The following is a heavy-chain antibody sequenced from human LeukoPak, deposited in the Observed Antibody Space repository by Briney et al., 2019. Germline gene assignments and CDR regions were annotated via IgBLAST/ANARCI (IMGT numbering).Heavy chain of an antibody. CDR3: ARDHCSGGSCYSDFDY. Sequence: ASVKVSCKASGYTFTGYYMHLVRQAPGQGLEWMGWINPNSGGTNYAQKFQGRVTMTRDTSISIAYMELSRLRSDDTAVYYCARDHCSGGSCYSDFDYWGQGTLVTVSS. V-gene: IGHV1-2*02. J-gene: IGHJ4*02. CDR1: GYTFTGYY. CDR2: INPNSGGT. D-gene: IGHD2-15*01.